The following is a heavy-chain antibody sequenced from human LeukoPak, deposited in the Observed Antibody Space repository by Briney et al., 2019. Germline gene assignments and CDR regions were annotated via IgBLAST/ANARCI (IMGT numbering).Heavy chain of an antibody. Sequence: SGGSLRLSCAASGFTFSSYSMNWVRQAPGKGLEWVAVISYDGSNKYYADSVKGRFTISRDNSKNTLYLQMNSLRAEDTAVYYCARDQWEAYDYWGQGTLVTVSS. D-gene: IGHD1-26*01. V-gene: IGHV3-30*03. CDR2: ISYDGSNK. CDR1: GFTFSSYS. J-gene: IGHJ4*02. CDR3: ARDQWEAYDY.